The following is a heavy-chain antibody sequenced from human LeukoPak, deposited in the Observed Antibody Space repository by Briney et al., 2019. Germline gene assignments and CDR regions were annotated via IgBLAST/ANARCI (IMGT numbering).Heavy chain of an antibody. J-gene: IGHJ4*02. CDR1: GYTLTELS. CDR2: FDPEDGET. CDR3: AIMWRGRTVVTPLYYFDY. D-gene: IGHD4-23*01. V-gene: IGHV1-24*01. Sequence: VASVKVSCKVSGYTLTELSMHWVRQAPGKGLEWMGGFDPEDGETIYAQKFQGRVTMTEDTSTDTAYMELSSLRSEDTAVYYCAIMWRGRTVVTPLYYFDYWGQGTLVTVSS.